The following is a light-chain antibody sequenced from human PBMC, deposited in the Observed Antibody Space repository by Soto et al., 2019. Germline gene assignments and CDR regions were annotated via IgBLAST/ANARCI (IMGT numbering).Light chain of an antibody. Sequence: ERVMTQSPATLSLSPGEGATLSCRASQSVSSYLAWYQQKPGQAPRLLIYDASNRATGIPARFSGSGSGTDFSLTISSLEPEDFAVYYCQHRINWPLTFGGGTKVEIK. CDR1: QSVSSY. CDR3: QHRINWPLT. CDR2: DAS. V-gene: IGKV3-11*01. J-gene: IGKJ4*01.